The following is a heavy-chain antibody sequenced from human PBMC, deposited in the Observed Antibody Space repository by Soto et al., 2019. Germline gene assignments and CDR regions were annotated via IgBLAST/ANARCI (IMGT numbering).Heavy chain of an antibody. V-gene: IGHV3-15*01. Sequence: GGSLRLSCAASGFTFSNAWMSWVRQAPGKGLEWVGRIKSKTDGGTTDYAAPGKGRFTISRDDSKNTLYLQMNSLKTEDTAVYYCTTYSSTVTTCGDYWGQGTLVTVSS. CDR1: GFTFSNAW. J-gene: IGHJ4*02. CDR2: IKSKTDGGTT. CDR3: TTYSSTVTTCGDY. D-gene: IGHD4-4*01.